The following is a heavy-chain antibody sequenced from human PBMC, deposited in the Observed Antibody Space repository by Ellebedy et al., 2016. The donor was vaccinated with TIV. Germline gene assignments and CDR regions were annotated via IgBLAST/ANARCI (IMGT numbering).Heavy chain of an antibody. CDR3: ARVPNCITTTCFYYFDY. CDR1: GYTFTSYD. Sequence: ASVKVSXKASGYTFTSYDINWVRQATGQGLEWMGWMNPNSGNTGYAQKFQGRVTMTRNTSISTAYMELSSLRSEDTAVYYCARVPNCITTTCFYYFDYWGQGTLVTVSS. CDR2: MNPNSGNT. D-gene: IGHD2-2*01. V-gene: IGHV1-8*01. J-gene: IGHJ4*02.